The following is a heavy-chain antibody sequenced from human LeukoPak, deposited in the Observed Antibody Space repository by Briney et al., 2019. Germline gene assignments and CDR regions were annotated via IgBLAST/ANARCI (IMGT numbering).Heavy chain of an antibody. CDR1: GYTFTSYG. V-gene: IGHV1-18*01. CDR3: ARDKTRITIFGVVIDY. Sequence: ASVKVSCKASGYTFTSYGIGWVRQAPGQGLEWMGWISAYNGNTNYAQKLQGRVTMTTDTSTSTAYMELRSLRSDDTAVYYCARDKTRITIFGVVIDYWGQGTLVTVSS. CDR2: ISAYNGNT. J-gene: IGHJ4*02. D-gene: IGHD3-3*01.